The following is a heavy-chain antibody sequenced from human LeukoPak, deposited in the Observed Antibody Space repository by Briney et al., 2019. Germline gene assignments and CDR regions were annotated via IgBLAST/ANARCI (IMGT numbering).Heavy chain of an antibody. CDR2: ICGSGGST. V-gene: IGHV3-23*01. CDR3: AKVAEYGYYYYYMDV. CDR1: GFTFSSYG. D-gene: IGHD2/OR15-2a*01. J-gene: IGHJ6*03. Sequence: SGGSLRLSCAASGFTFSSYGMSWVPHAPGKGLEWVSAICGSGGSTYYADSVKGRFTISRDNSKNTLYLQMNSLRDEDTAVYYCAKVAEYGYYYYYMDVWGKGTTVTISS.